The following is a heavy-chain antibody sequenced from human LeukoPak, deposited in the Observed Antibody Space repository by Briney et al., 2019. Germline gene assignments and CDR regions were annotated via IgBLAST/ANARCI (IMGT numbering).Heavy chain of an antibody. CDR2: ISTQTGNT. CDR3: ARGAYGDK. Sequence: ASVKVSCKASGYTFTSYYMHWMRQAPGQGLEWMGWISTQTGNTNYAQKVQGRLTLTTDRSTNTAYMELRGLRSDDTAVYYCARGAYGDKWGQGTMVTVSS. CDR1: GYTFTSYY. J-gene: IGHJ4*02. D-gene: IGHD4-17*01. V-gene: IGHV1-18*04.